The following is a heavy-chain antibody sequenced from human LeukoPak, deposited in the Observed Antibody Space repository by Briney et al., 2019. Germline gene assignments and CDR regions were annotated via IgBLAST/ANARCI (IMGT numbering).Heavy chain of an antibody. CDR2: ISSSSYI. CDR3: ARGRGYSYGYDY. J-gene: IGHJ4*02. V-gene: IGHV3-21*01. D-gene: IGHD5-18*01. Sequence: GGSLRLPCAASGFTSSSYSMNWVRQAPGKGLEWVSSISSSSYIYYADSVKGRFTISRDNAKNSLYLQMNSLRAEDTAVYYCARGRGYSYGYDYWGQGTLVTVSS. CDR1: GFTSSSYS.